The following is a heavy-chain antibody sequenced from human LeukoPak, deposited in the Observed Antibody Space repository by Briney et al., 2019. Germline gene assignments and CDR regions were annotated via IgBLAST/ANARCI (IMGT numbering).Heavy chain of an antibody. J-gene: IGHJ3*02. V-gene: IGHV1-8*01. CDR1: GYTFTSYD. Sequence: ASVKVSCKASGYTFTSYDINWVRQATGQGLEWMGWMNPNSGNTGYAQKFQGRVTMTRDTSTSTVYMELSSLRSEDTAVYYCARLEGGSSSAGAFDIWGQGTMVTVSS. CDR2: MNPNSGNT. D-gene: IGHD6-6*01. CDR3: ARLEGGSSSAGAFDI.